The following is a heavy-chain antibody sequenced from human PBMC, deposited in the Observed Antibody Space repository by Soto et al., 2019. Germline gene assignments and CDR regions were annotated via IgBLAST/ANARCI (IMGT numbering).Heavy chain of an antibody. CDR2: IYYSGST. J-gene: IGHJ4*02. CDR3: ARDIPGSTGY. Sequence: QVQLQESGPGLVKPSETLSLTCTVSGGSVSSGSYYWSWIRQPPGKGLEWIGYIYYSGSTNYNPSLKSRVTISVDTSKNQFSLKLSSVTAADTAVYYCARDIPGSTGYWGQGTLVTVSS. V-gene: IGHV4-61*01. CDR1: GGSVSSGSYY. D-gene: IGHD6-13*01.